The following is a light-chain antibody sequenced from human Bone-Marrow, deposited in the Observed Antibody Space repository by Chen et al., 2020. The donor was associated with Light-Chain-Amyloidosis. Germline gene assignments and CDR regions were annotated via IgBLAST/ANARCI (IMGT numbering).Light chain of an antibody. V-gene: IGLV2-14*01. J-gene: IGLJ3*02. CDR2: VVS. CDR3: SSYTSNNTWV. Sequence: QSALTQPASVSGSPGQVITISCTGTSSDVGNYDYVSWYQQHPGNAPKAIIYVVSYRPSGVSNRFSGSKSGNTASLTISGLQAEDEAHYYCSSYTSNNTWVFGGGTKLTVL. CDR1: SSDVGNYDY.